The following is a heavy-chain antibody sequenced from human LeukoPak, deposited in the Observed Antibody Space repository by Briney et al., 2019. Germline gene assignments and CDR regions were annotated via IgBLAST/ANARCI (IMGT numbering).Heavy chain of an antibody. CDR2: INEDGSTT. J-gene: IGHJ4*02. V-gene: IGHV3-74*01. Sequence: PGGSLRLSCAASGFTFSSNWMHWVRQAPGKGLVWVSRINEDGSTTNYADSVKSRSTIFRDNAKNTLYLQMNSLRAEDTAVYYCVRDLGGRSGHWGQGTLVTVSS. CDR1: GFTFSSNW. CDR3: VRDLGGRSGH. D-gene: IGHD1-26*01.